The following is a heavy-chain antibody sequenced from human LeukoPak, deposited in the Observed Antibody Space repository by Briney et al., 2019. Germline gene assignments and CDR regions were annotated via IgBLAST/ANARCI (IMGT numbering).Heavy chain of an antibody. V-gene: IGHV3-33*01. CDR1: GFIFSSYG. D-gene: IGHD6-13*01. CDR2: IWSDGSNK. CDR3: VRRQPSVHGMDV. J-gene: IGHJ6*02. Sequence: PGTSLRLSCAASGFIFSSYGMHWVRQAPGKGLEWVAVIWSDGSNKYYADSVKGRFTMSRDNSRNTLYLEMNSSRDDDTAVYFCVRRQPSVHGMDVWGQGTTVTVSS.